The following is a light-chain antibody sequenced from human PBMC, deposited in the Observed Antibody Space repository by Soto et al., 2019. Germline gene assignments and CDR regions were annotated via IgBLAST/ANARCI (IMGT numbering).Light chain of an antibody. CDR3: ATWDDTLRTWV. J-gene: IGLJ3*02. V-gene: IGLV1-44*01. CDR1: NSNIGTNA. Sequence: QSVLTQPPSASGTPGQRVTIYCSGSNSNIGTNAVNWYQQIPGTAPKLLIYNNNQRPSGVPDRFSGSKSGTSASLAISGLQSEDEADYPCATWDDTLRTWVFGGGTNVTVL. CDR2: NNN.